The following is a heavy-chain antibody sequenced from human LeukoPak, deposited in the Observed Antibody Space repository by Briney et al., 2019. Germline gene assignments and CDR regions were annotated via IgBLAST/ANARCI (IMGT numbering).Heavy chain of an antibody. CDR3: ARDLAGYSYGRPFDY. D-gene: IGHD5-18*01. CDR1: GFTFSSYW. V-gene: IGHV3-7*01. Sequence: GESLRLSCAASGFTFSSYWMSWVRQAPGKGLEWVANIKQDGSEKYYVDSVKGRFTISRDNAKNSLYLQMNSLRAEDTAVYYCARDLAGYSYGRPFDYWGQGTLVTVSS. J-gene: IGHJ4*02. CDR2: IKQDGSEK.